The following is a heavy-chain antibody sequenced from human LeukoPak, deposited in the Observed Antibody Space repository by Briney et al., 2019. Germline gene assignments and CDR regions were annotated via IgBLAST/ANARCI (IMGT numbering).Heavy chain of an antibody. CDR2: IKQDGGEK. CDR1: GFTFDDYA. D-gene: IGHD1-26*01. J-gene: IGHJ4*02. Sequence: GGSLRLSCAASGFTFDDYAMHWVRQAPGKGLEWVANIKQDGGEKYYVDSVKGRFTISRDNAKNSLFLQMNSLRVEDTAVYYCARLGGSYYTYWGQGTLVTVSS. CDR3: ARLGGSYYTY. V-gene: IGHV3-7*01.